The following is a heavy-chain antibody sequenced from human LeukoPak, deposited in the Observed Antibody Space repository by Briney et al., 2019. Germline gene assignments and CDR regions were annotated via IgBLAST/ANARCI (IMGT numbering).Heavy chain of an antibody. CDR2: IYSGDNT. CDR3: AGRRVLDATFDY. V-gene: IGHV3-66*02. CDR1: GFTVSNNY. Sequence: GGSLRLSCAASGFTVSNNYMSWVRQAPGQGLEWVSVIYSGDNTYYVESVKGRFTISRDNSKNTLFLQMNRLRADDTAVYYCAGRRVLDATFDYWGQGTLVTVSS. D-gene: IGHD2-15*01. J-gene: IGHJ4*02.